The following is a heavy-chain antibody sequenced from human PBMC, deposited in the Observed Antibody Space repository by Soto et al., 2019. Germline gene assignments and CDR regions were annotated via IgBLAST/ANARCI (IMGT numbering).Heavy chain of an antibody. CDR2: IYHSGST. CDR1: GGSISSGGYS. Sequence: SETLSLTCAASGGSISSGGYSWSWIRQPPGKGLEWIGYIYHSGSTYYNPSLKSRVTISVDRSKNQFSLKLSSVTAADTAVYYCARALAARAKFDPWGQGTLVTVSS. D-gene: IGHD6-6*01. V-gene: IGHV4-30-2*01. CDR3: ARALAARAKFDP. J-gene: IGHJ5*02.